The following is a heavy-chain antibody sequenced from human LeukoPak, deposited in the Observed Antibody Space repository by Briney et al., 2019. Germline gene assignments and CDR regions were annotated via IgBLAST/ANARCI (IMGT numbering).Heavy chain of an antibody. D-gene: IGHD6-13*01. Sequence: PGRSLRLSCEASGFTFRNYGMHWVRQAPGKGLDWVGVIWFDGSNRYYADSVKGRFTTPRDNSKNTLYLQMNSLRAEDTAVYYCARDRLRAAAGTRYDWFDPWGQGTLVIVSS. CDR3: ARDRLRAAAGTRYDWFDP. CDR2: IWFDGSNR. CDR1: GFTFRNYG. V-gene: IGHV3-33*01. J-gene: IGHJ5*02.